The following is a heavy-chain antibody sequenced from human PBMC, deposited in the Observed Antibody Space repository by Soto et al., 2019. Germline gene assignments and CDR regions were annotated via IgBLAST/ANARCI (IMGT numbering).Heavy chain of an antibody. CDR3: ARDSPFMTTVVSGDAFDI. J-gene: IGHJ3*02. Sequence: SETLSLTCTVSGGSIISYYWSWIRQPPGKGLEWIGYIYYSGSTNYNPSLKSRVTISVDTSKNQFSLKLSSVTAADTAVYYCARDSPFMTTVVSGDAFDIWGQGTMVTVSS. CDR2: IYYSGST. CDR1: GGSIISYY. D-gene: IGHD4-17*01. V-gene: IGHV4-59*01.